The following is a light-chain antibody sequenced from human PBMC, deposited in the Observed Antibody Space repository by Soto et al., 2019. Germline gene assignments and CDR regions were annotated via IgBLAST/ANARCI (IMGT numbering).Light chain of an antibody. CDR2: AAS. J-gene: IGKJ1*01. CDR3: QQSYSTPQT. Sequence: DIQMTQSPSSLSASVGDRVTITCRASQSISSYLYWYQQKPGKAPKLMIYAASSLQSGVPSRFSGSGSGTDFTVTISSLQPEDFATYYCQQSYSTPQTFGQVTKVEIK. CDR1: QSISSY. V-gene: IGKV1-39*01.